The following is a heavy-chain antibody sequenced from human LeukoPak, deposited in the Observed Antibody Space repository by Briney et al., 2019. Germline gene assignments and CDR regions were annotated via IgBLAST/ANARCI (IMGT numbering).Heavy chain of an antibody. CDR2: FYSGDST. V-gene: IGHV3-53*01. CDR1: GFSVSSTS. J-gene: IGHJ4*02. Sequence: PGGSLRLSCAASGFSVSSTSMTWVRQAPGKGLEWVSVFYSGDSTTYYADSVKGRFTISRDNSKNTLYLQMNSLRAEDTAVYYCARERGEVTIFDYWGQGTLVTVSS. CDR3: ARERGEVTIFDY. D-gene: IGHD3-16*01.